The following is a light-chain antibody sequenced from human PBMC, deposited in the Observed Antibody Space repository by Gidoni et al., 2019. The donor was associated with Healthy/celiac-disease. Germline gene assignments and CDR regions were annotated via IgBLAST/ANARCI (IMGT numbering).Light chain of an antibody. J-gene: IGLJ2*01. CDR1: ALPKHY. CDR3: QSADSRGSVV. Sequence: SYELTQPPSVSVSPGQTARITCSGDALPKHYAYWYQQKPGQAPVLVIYTDSARPSGIPERFSGSSSGTTVTFTVSGVQAEDEADYYCQSADSRGSVVFGGGTKLTVL. V-gene: IGLV3-25*03. CDR2: TDS.